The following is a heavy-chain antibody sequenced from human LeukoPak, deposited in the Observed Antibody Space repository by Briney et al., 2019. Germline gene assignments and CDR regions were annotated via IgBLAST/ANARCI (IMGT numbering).Heavy chain of an antibody. CDR3: ARTKDYNWFDP. V-gene: IGHV3-33*01. J-gene: IGHJ5*02. CDR2: IWYDGSNK. Sequence: PGGSLRLSCAESGFTFSSYGMHWVRQAPGKGLEWVAVIWYDGSNKYYADSVKGRFTISRDNSKNTLYLQMNSLRAEDTAVYYCARTKDYNWFDPWGQGTLVTVSS. CDR1: GFTFSSYG.